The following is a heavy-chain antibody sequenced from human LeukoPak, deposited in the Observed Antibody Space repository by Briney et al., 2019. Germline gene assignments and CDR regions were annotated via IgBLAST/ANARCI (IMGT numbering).Heavy chain of an antibody. J-gene: IGHJ4*02. CDR1: GGSISSSY. V-gene: IGHV4-59*06. CDR2: IYYSGST. CDR3: ASGDSGSYSVDY. D-gene: IGHD1-26*01. Sequence: PSETLSLTCTVSGGSISSSYWSWIRQPPGKGLEWIGYIYYSGSTYYNPSPKNRVTISVDTSKNQFSLKLSSVTAADTAVYYCASGDSGSYSVDYWGQGTLVTVSS.